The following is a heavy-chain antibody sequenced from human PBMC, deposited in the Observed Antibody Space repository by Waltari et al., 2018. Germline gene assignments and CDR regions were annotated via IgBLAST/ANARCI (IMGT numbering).Heavy chain of an antibody. J-gene: IGHJ4*02. CDR3: ARDDTAMAFDY. CDR2: INLTGSST. Sequence: QVQLVQSGAEVKKPGASVKLSCKAFGYTFTSYSMHWVRQAPGQGLEWMGIINLTGSSTRYAQMSQGRVTMTRDTSTSTVYMELSSLRSEDTAVYYCARDDTAMAFDYWGQGTLVTVSS. V-gene: IGHV1-46*01. CDR1: GYTFTSYS. D-gene: IGHD5-18*01.